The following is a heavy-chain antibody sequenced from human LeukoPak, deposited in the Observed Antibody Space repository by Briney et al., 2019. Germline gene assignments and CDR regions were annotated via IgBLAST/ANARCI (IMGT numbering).Heavy chain of an antibody. D-gene: IGHD7-27*01. CDR2: IYYSGST. J-gene: IGHJ4*02. CDR3: ARGFRGDNFDY. CDR1: GGSISSSSYY. V-gene: IGHV4-39*01. Sequence: SETLSLTCTVSGGSISSSSYYWGWIRQPPGKGLEWIGSIYYSGSTYYNPSLKSRVTISVDTSKNQFSLKLSSVTAADMAVYFCARGFRGDNFDYWGQGTLVTVSS.